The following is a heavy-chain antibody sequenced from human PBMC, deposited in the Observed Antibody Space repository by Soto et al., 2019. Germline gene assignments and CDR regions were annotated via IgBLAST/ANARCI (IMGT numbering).Heavy chain of an antibody. CDR1: GFTFSSYG. J-gene: IGHJ4*02. CDR3: ARVGYDFWSGYSGGLDY. D-gene: IGHD3-3*01. V-gene: IGHV3-33*01. CDR2: IWYDGSNK. Sequence: SLRLSCAASGFTFSSYGMHWVRQAPGKGLEWVAVIWYDGSNKYYADSVKGRFTISRDNSKNTLYLQMNSLRAEDTAVYYCARVGYDFWSGYSGGLDYWGQGPLVTVCS.